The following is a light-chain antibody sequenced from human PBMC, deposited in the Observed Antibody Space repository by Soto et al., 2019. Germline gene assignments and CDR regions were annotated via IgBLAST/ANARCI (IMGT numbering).Light chain of an antibody. CDR2: DAS. CDR1: QGISSA. Sequence: AVQVTQSPSSLSASVGDRVTIACRASQGISSALAWYQQKPGKAPKLLIYDASSLESGVPSRFSGSGSGTDFTLTISSLQPEDFATYYCQQFNNYPITFGQGTRLEIK. J-gene: IGKJ5*01. V-gene: IGKV1D-13*01. CDR3: QQFNNYPIT.